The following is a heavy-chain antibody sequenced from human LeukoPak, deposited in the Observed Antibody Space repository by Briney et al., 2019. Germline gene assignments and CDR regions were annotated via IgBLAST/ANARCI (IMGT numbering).Heavy chain of an antibody. CDR2: IYHSGST. D-gene: IGHD4-17*01. CDR3: ARNTVTTVMFDY. J-gene: IGHJ4*02. Sequence: SGTLSLTCAVSGGSISSSNWWSWVRQPPGKGLEWIGEIYHSGSTNYNPSLKSRVTISVDTSKNQFSLKLSSVTAADTAVYYCARNTVTTVMFDYWGQGTLVTVSS. V-gene: IGHV4-4*02. CDR1: GGSISSSNW.